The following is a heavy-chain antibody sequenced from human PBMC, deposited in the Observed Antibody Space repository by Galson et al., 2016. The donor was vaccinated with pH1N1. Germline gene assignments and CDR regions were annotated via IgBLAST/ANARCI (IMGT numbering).Heavy chain of an antibody. Sequence: QSGAEVKKPGESLKISCQGSGNTFSTSWIGWVRQMPGKGLEWMGIIYLGGSLIRYRPSFEGQVTISADKSINSAYLEWSSLKASDTATYYCARQNDYGDYRVDAFEIWGQGTMVTVSS. CDR2: IYLGGSLI. CDR3: ARQNDYGDYRVDAFEI. CDR1: GNTFSTSW. V-gene: IGHV5-51*01. J-gene: IGHJ3*02. D-gene: IGHD4-17*01.